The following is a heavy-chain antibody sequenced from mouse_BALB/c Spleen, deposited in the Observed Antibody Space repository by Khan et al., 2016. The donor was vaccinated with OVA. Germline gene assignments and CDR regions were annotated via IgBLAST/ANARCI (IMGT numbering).Heavy chain of an antibody. CDR3: ARRNYFGYTFAY. D-gene: IGHD1-2*01. CDR1: GYTFTDYY. V-gene: IGHV1-77*01. Sequence: QVQLQQSGAELARPGASVKLSCKASGYTFTDYYINWVKQRTGQGLEWIGEISPGSGDTYYNERFKGKATLTADKSSSTACMQLSSLTSEASAVYFCARRNYFGYTFAYWGQGTLVTVSA. J-gene: IGHJ3*01. CDR2: ISPGSGDT.